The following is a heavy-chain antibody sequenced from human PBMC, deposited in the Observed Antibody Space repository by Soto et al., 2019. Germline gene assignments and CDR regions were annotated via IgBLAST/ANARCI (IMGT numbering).Heavy chain of an antibody. D-gene: IGHD2-2*02. J-gene: IGHJ5*02. CDR3: ARQVPAAIRLGWFDP. V-gene: IGHV4-39*01. CDR2: IYYSGST. Sequence: SETLSLTCAVSGGSISSGFYWGWIRQPPGKGLEWIGSIYYSGSTYYRPSLKSRVTISVDTSKNQFSLKLSSVTAADTAVYYCARQVPAAIRLGWFDPWGQGTLVTVSS. CDR1: GGSISSGFY.